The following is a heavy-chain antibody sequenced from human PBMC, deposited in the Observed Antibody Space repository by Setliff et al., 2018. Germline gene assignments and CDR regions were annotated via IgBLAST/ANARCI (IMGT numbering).Heavy chain of an antibody. Sequence: HPSETLSLTCTVSGYSISSGYIWGCIRQPPGKGLEWVGNSGHTGSINYNPSLKSRRTISRDTSKNQVSLKLNSVTATDTAVYYCARDLGHGGDSDYWGQGILVTVSS. CDR1: GYSISSGYI. CDR3: ARDLGHGGDSDY. D-gene: IGHD2-21*02. J-gene: IGHJ4*02. V-gene: IGHV4-38-2*02. CDR2: SGHTGSI.